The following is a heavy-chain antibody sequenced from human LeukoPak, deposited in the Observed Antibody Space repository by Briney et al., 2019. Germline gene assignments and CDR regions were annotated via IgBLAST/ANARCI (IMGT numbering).Heavy chain of an antibody. CDR2: IYYSGST. CDR3: ARHRSSGDDY. CDR1: GGSISSYY. V-gene: IGHV4-59*08. D-gene: IGHD6-25*01. Sequence: SETLSLTCTVSGGSISSYYWSWIRQPPGKGLGWIGYIYYSGSTTYNPSLKSRVSMSVDTSKNQLSLRVSSVTAADTAVYYCARHRSSGDDYWGQGTLVTVSS. J-gene: IGHJ4*02.